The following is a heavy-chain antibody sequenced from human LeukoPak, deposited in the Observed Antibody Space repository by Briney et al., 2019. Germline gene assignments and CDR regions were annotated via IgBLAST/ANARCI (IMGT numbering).Heavy chain of an antibody. J-gene: IGHJ4*02. V-gene: IGHV4-59*12. CDR1: GASINSYY. CDR3: ARRGSVVVPAATDY. CDR2: IHYRGTT. D-gene: IGHD2-2*01. Sequence: SETLSLTCSVSGASINSYYWNWIRQPPGKGLEWLGNIHYRGTTNYNPSLKSRVTISVDTSKNQFSLKLSSVTAADTAVYYCARRGSVVVPAATDYWGQGTLVTVSS.